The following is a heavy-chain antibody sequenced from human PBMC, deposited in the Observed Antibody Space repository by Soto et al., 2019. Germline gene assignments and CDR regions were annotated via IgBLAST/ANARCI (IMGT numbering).Heavy chain of an antibody. D-gene: IGHD4-17*01. Sequence: GGSLRLSCAASGFTFSSYSMNWVRQAPGKGLEWVSSISSSSSYIYYADSVKGRFTISRDNAKNSLYLQMNSLRAEDTAVYYCARDHHTVTTHAFDIWGQGTMVTVSS. V-gene: IGHV3-21*01. CDR1: GFTFSSYS. CDR2: ISSSSSYI. CDR3: ARDHHTVTTHAFDI. J-gene: IGHJ3*02.